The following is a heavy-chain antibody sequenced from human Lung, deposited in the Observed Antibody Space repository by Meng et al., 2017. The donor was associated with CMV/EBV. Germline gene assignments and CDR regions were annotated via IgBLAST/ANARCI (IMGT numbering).Heavy chain of an antibody. V-gene: IGHV3-11*04. CDR1: GFTFSEYF. Sequence: GESLKISCAASGFTFSEYFMAWIRQTPGKGLEWVSYISPTSTTVFYAESVRGRSTVSRDNAKNSLLLQMDSLRADDTAVYYCARDIKSGRVGFDYWSQGTXVNGSS. J-gene: IGHJ4*02. CDR2: ISPTSTTV. CDR3: ARDIKSGRVGFDY.